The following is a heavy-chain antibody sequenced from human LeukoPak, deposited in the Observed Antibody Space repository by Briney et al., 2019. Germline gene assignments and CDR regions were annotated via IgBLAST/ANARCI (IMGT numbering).Heavy chain of an antibody. CDR3: TKVMEQQLVSTDY. D-gene: IGHD6-6*01. J-gene: IGHJ4*02. CDR1: GFTFSTYG. V-gene: IGHV3-30*02. Sequence: GPLRLSCAASGFTFSTYGMHWVRQAPGKGLEWVAFIRYDGSNENYTDSVKGRFTISRDNSKNTVYLQMNSLRTEDTAIYYCTKVMEQQLVSTDYWGQGTLVTVSS. CDR2: IRYDGSNE.